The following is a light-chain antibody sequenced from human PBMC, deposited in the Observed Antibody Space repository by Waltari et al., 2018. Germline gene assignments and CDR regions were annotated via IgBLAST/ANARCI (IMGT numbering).Light chain of an antibody. CDR1: QGISSY. CDR3: QQLYSYPRT. Sequence: DIQLTQSPSFLAPSVGDRVTITCRASQGISSYLGWFQQKSGKAPKLLIYAASTLQSGVPSRFSGSGSGTEFTLTISSLQPEDFATYYCQQLYSYPRTFGQGTKVEIK. V-gene: IGKV1-9*01. J-gene: IGKJ1*01. CDR2: AAS.